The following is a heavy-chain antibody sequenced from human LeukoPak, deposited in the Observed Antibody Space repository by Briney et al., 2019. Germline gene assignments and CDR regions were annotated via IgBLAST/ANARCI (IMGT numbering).Heavy chain of an antibody. J-gene: IGHJ6*02. CDR2: INPRGVNT. D-gene: IGHD6-13*01. CDR3: AREYSSSWYGRRHYGMGV. Sequence: ASVKVSCKTSGYTFTDYYMHWVRQAPGQGLEWMGIINPRGVNTIYAQKFQGRVTMTRDTSISTAYMELSRLRSDDTAVYYCAREYSSSWYGRRHYGMGVWGQGTTVTVSS. CDR1: GYTFTDYY. V-gene: IGHV1-46*01.